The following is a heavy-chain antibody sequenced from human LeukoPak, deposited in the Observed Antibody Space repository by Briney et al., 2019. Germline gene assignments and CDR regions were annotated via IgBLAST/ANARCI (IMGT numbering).Heavy chain of an antibody. V-gene: IGHV4-34*01. J-gene: IGHJ4*02. CDR2: INHSGST. CDR3: ARGASVVVITRYDY. CDR1: GGSFSGYY. Sequence: SETLSLTCAVYGGSFSGYYWSWIRQPPGKGLEWIGEINHSGSTNYNPSLKSRVTISVDTSKNQFSLKLSSVTAADTAVYYCARGASVVVITRYDYWGQGTLVTVSS. D-gene: IGHD3-22*01.